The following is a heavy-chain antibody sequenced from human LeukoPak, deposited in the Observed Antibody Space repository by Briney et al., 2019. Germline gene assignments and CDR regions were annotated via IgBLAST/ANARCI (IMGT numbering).Heavy chain of an antibody. D-gene: IGHD5-12*01. CDR2: IYSGGST. Sequence: GGSLRLSCAASGFTVSSNYMSWVRQAPGKGLEWVSAIYSGGSTYYAGSVKGRFTISRDNSKNTLYLQMNSLRAEDTAVYYCAILYSGHFDYWGQGTLVTVSS. V-gene: IGHV3-53*01. CDR1: GFTVSSNY. J-gene: IGHJ4*02. CDR3: AILYSGHFDY.